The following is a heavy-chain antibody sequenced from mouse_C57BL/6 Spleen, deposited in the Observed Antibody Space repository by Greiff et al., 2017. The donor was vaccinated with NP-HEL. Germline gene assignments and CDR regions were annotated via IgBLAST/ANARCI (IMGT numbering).Heavy chain of an antibody. CDR1: GYTFSSYW. CDR3: ARRCHCSDGLAIEC. CDR2: ILPGDGVT. V-gene: IGHV1-9*01. D-gene: IGHD6-1*01. J-gene: IGHJ4*01. Sequence: VQLKQSGPELVKPGASVKLSCKATGYTFSSYWIKWVKQRPGHGLEWIGGILPGDGVTNYNEKFKGKATLTADKSSSTAYMQLRSLTSEDSAIYYCARRCHCSDGLAIECWGTGTTVTVS.